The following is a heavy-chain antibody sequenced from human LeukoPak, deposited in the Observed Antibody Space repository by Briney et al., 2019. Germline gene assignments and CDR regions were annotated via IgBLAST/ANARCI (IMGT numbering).Heavy chain of an antibody. Sequence: GGSLRLSCAASGFTVSSNYMSWVRQAPGKGLEWVSIIYSGGSTFYADSVKGRFTISRDNSKNTLYLQMNSLRAEDTAVYYCAKERTTVTTLYNAFDIWGQGTMVTVSS. J-gene: IGHJ3*02. V-gene: IGHV3-53*01. D-gene: IGHD4-11*01. CDR3: AKERTTVTTLYNAFDI. CDR2: IYSGGST. CDR1: GFTVSSNY.